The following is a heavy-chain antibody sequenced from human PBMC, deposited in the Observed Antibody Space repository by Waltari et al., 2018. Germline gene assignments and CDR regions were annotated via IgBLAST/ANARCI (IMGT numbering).Heavy chain of an antibody. CDR3: AKSSGSYYEVFDY. J-gene: IGHJ4*02. CDR1: GFAFGNSG. Sequence: EVRLVESGGGLVQPGGSLRLSCAASGFAFGNSGIGWFRQAPGKGLECVSSISGSGGTTYYADSVKGRFTMSKDNSKNTLFLQMNSLRVDDTADYYCAKSSGSYYEVFDYWGRGTLVTVSS. D-gene: IGHD1-26*01. CDR2: ISGSGGTT. V-gene: IGHV3-23*04.